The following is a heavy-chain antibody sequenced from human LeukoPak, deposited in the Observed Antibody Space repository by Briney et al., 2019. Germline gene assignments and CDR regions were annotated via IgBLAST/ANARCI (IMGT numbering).Heavy chain of an antibody. CDR2: INSDGSST. CDR1: GFTFSSYW. Sequence: GGSLRLSCAASGFTFSSYWMHWVRQAPGKGLVWVSRINSDGSSTTYADSVKGRFTISRDNAKNTLYLQMNSLRVEDTAVYYCASHVRAQWLVREESVSWFDPWGQGTLVTVSS. CDR3: ASHVRAQWLVREESVSWFDP. D-gene: IGHD6-19*01. V-gene: IGHV3-74*01. J-gene: IGHJ5*02.